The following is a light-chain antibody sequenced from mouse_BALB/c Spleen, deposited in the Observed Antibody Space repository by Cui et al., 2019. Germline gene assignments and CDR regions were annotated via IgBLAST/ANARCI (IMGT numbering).Light chain of an antibody. Sequence: QIVLPQFPAIMSASPGEKVTMTCSASSSVRYMHWYQQKSGTSPKRWIYNTSKLASGVPARFSGSGSGTSYSLTISSMEAEDAATYYCQQWSSNPLSFGAGTKLELK. V-gene: IGKV4-59*01. J-gene: IGKJ5*01. CDR1: SSVRY. CDR3: QQWSSNPLS. CDR2: NTS.